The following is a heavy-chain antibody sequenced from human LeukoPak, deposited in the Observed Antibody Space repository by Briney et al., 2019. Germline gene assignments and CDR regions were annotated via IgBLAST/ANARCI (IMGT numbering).Heavy chain of an antibody. V-gene: IGHV3-30-3*01. Sequence: GGSLRLSCAASGFTFSSYAMHWVRQAPGKGLEWVAVISYDGSNKYYADSVKGRFTISRDNARNSLYLQMNNLRGEDTAIYYCARDAGNSGYGCDLWGQGTLVTVSS. CDR2: ISYDGSNK. D-gene: IGHD5-12*01. CDR3: ARDAGNSGYGCDL. J-gene: IGHJ5*02. CDR1: GFTFSSYA.